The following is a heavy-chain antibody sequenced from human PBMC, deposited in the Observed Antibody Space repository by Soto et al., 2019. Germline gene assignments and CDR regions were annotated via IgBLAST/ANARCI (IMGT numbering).Heavy chain of an antibody. CDR1: GFTFSSYG. CDR2: IRYDGSNK. V-gene: IGHV3-33*01. J-gene: IGHJ4*02. Sequence: PGGSLRLSCAASGFTFSSYGMHWVRQAPGKGLEWVAVIRYDGSNKYYADSVKGRFTISRDNSKNTLYLQMNSLRAEDTAVYYCARGREVWWLRRDVGPPTFDYWGQGTLVTVSS. CDR3: ARGREVWWLRRDVGPPTFDY. D-gene: IGHD5-12*01.